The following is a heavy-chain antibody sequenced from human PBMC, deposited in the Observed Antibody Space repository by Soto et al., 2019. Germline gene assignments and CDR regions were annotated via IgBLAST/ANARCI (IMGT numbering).Heavy chain of an antibody. D-gene: IGHD5-12*01. J-gene: IGHJ6*02. Sequence: GGSLRLSCAASGFTFNTYSMNCVRQAPGKGLEWVSSISSSGTYTYYSDSLKGRITISRDNANNSLYLQMNSLTAEETAIYFCARGGRASGYGLYHNGMDFWGQGTKVTVSS. CDR1: GFTFNTYS. V-gene: IGHV3-21*01. CDR2: ISSSGTYT. CDR3: ARGGRASGYGLYHNGMDF.